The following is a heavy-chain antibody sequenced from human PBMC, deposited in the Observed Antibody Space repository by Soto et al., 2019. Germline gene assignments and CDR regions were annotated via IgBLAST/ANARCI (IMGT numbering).Heavy chain of an antibody. Sequence: RAALKVACTTSGCSFSSHLIIWVNQMPGKGLEWMGRIDPSDSYTSYSPSFQGHVTIPADKSISTAYLQWTSLKASDTAMYYCARSGITPTYRNWYFDLWGRGTLVTVSS. D-gene: IGHD3-10*01. CDR2: IDPSDSYT. CDR3: ARSGITPTYRNWYFDL. V-gene: IGHV5-10-1*01. J-gene: IGHJ2*01. CDR1: GCSFSSHL.